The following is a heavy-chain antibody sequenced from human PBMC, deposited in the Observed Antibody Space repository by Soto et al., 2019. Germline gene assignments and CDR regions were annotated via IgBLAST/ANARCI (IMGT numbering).Heavy chain of an antibody. J-gene: IGHJ4*01. D-gene: IGHD5-12*01. Sequence: PSETLSLTCTVSGGAMYAYYCSWIRQPPWKGLEWIGDIYYSGLTNYNPSLKSRVTISVETSKSQFSLNLRSVTAADTAVYYCARGGHDLAFDYLGHGGLVPFSS. V-gene: IGHV4-59*01. CDR1: GGAMYAYY. CDR3: ARGGHDLAFDY. CDR2: IYYSGLT.